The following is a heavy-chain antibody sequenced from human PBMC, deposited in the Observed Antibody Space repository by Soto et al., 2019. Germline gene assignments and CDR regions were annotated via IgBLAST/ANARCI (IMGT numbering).Heavy chain of an antibody. D-gene: IGHD5-18*01. CDR2: ISYDGSNK. CDR3: ASSFALHTAMVNYYYYYGMDV. J-gene: IGHJ6*02. Sequence: GGSLRLSCAASGFTFSSYAMHWVRQAPGKGLEWVAVISYDGSNKYYAYSVKGRFTISRDNSKNTLYLQMNSLRAEDTAVYYCASSFALHTAMVNYYYYYGMDVWGQGTTVTVSS. CDR1: GFTFSSYA. V-gene: IGHV3-30-3*01.